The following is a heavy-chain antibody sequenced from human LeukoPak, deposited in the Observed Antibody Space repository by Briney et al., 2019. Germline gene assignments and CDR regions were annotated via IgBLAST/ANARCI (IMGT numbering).Heavy chain of an antibody. CDR2: IYYSGST. J-gene: IGHJ4*02. Sequence: SETLSLTCTVSGGSISSGDCYWSWIRQPPGKGLEWIGYIYYSGSTYYNPSLKSRVTISVDTSKNQFSLKLSSVTAADTAVYYCARDRRVVIDYWGQGTLVTVSS. CDR1: GGSISSGDCY. D-gene: IGHD3-22*01. CDR3: ARDRRVVIDY. V-gene: IGHV4-30-4*08.